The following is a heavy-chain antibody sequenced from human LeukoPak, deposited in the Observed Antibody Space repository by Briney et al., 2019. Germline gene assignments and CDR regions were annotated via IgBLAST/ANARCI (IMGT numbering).Heavy chain of an antibody. CDR1: GGTFSSYA. J-gene: IGHJ6*02. D-gene: IGHD3-10*01. CDR3: ASYYGSGSYYNPDYYGMDV. Sequence: WASVKVSCKASGGTFSSYAISWVRQAPGQGLGWMGIINPSGGSTTYAQKFQGRVTMTRDTSTSTVYMELSSLRSEDTAVYYCASYYGSGSYYNPDYYGMDVWGQGTTVTVSS. CDR2: INPSGGST. V-gene: IGHV1-46*01.